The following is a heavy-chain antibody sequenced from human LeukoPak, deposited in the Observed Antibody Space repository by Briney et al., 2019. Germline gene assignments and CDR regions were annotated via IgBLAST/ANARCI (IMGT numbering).Heavy chain of an antibody. CDR2: ISAYNGNT. J-gene: IGHJ4*02. CDR3: ARGNYYDSSGYYWGTDY. V-gene: IGHV1-18*01. D-gene: IGHD3-22*01. Sequence: ASVKVSCKASGYTFTSYGISWVRQAPGQGLEWMGWISAYNGNTNYAQKLQGRVTMTTDTSTSTAYMELRSLRSDDTAVYYCARGNYYDSSGYYWGTDYWGQGTLVTVSS. CDR1: GYTFTSYG.